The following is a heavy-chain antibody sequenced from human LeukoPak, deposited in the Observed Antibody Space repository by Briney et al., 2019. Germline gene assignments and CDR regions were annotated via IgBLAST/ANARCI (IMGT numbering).Heavy chain of an antibody. J-gene: IGHJ4*02. D-gene: IGHD3-10*01. CDR2: ISWNSANI. CDR3: AKVRSAFRFGDIGLDS. CDR1: GFTFEDYS. V-gene: IGHV3-9*01. Sequence: GGSLRLSCAASGFTFEDYSIHWVRRAPGKGLEWVSGISWNSANIAYMDSVKGRFTISRDSAKKSLYLQMNSLRPEDTALYYCAKVRSAFRFGDIGLDSWGQGTLVTVPS.